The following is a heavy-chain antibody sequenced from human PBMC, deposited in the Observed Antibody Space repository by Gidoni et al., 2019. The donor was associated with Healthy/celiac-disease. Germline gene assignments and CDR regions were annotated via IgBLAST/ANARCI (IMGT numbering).Heavy chain of an antibody. CDR1: GFTFDDYA. CDR3: AKDKTIAAAGHFDY. D-gene: IGHD6-13*01. V-gene: IGHV3-9*01. Sequence: EVQLVESGGGLVQPGRSLRLSCAASGFTFDDYAMHWVRQAPGKGLECVSGISWNSGSIGYADSVKGRFTISRDNAKNSLYLQMNSLRAEDTALYYCAKDKTIAAAGHFDYWGQGTLVTVSS. CDR2: ISWNSGSI. J-gene: IGHJ4*02.